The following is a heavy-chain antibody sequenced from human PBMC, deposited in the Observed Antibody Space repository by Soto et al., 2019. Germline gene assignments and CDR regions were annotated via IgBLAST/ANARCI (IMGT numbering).Heavy chain of an antibody. CDR1: GGSFSGYY. CDR2: INHSGST. Sequence: TLSLTCAVYGGSFSGYYLSWIRQPPGKGLEWIGEINHSGSTNYNPSLKSRVTISVDTSKNQFSLKLSSVTAADTAVYYCARGRVPRNYYYYYGMDVWGQGTTVTVSS. V-gene: IGHV4-34*01. D-gene: IGHD1-1*01. CDR3: ARGRVPRNYYYYYGMDV. J-gene: IGHJ6*02.